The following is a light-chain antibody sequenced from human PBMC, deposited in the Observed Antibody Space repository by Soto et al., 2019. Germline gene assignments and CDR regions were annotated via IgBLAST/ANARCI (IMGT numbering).Light chain of an antibody. Sequence: EIVMTQSPATLSVSPGERATLSCRASQSVSSNLAWYQQKPGQAPRLLISGASTRATDIPARFSSSGSGTEFTLTITSLQSEDSAVYYCQQYHHWPTWTFGQGTKVEIK. CDR3: QQYHHWPTWT. V-gene: IGKV3-15*01. CDR2: GAS. J-gene: IGKJ1*01. CDR1: QSVSSN.